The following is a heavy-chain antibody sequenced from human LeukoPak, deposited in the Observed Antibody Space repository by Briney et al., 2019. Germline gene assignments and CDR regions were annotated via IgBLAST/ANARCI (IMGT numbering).Heavy chain of an antibody. CDR2: ISIYNDNR. J-gene: IGHJ4*02. CDR1: GYTFNSYG. CDR3: AREWLIVVTGTGHLDY. D-gene: IGHD6-19*01. V-gene: IGHV1-18*01. Sequence: ASVKVSCKASGYTFNSYGLTWVRQAPGQGLEWMAWISIYNDNRRYAQKFQGRVTLTIDKTTTTAYMELTGLRSDDTATYYCAREWLIVVTGTGHLDYWGQGTLVTVPS.